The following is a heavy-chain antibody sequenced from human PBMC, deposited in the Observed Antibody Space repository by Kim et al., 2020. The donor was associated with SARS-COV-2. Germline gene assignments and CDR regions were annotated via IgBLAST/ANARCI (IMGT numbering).Heavy chain of an antibody. CDR1: GGSFSGYY. D-gene: IGHD4-17*01. CDR2: INHSGST. Sequence: SETLSLTCAVYGGSFSGYYWSWIRQPPGKGLEWIGEINHSGSTNYNPSLKSRVTISVDTSKNQFSLKLSSVTAADTAVYYCARGSPVTTFYHYYYGMDVWGQGTTVTVSS. J-gene: IGHJ6*02. CDR3: ARGSPVTTFYHYYYGMDV. V-gene: IGHV4-34*01.